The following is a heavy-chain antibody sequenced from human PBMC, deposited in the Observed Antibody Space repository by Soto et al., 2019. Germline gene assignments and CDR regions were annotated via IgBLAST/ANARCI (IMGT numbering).Heavy chain of an antibody. Sequence: QVQLQQWGAGLLKPSETLSLTCAVYGGSFSGFYWSWIRQPPGKGLEWIGEINHSGSTNYNPSLKSRVTISVDTSKNQFSLKLSSVTVADTAVYYCARGYSSSWYIPTDFDYWGQGTLVTVSS. V-gene: IGHV4-34*01. CDR1: GGSFSGFY. CDR3: ARGYSSSWYIPTDFDY. CDR2: INHSGST. J-gene: IGHJ4*02. D-gene: IGHD6-13*01.